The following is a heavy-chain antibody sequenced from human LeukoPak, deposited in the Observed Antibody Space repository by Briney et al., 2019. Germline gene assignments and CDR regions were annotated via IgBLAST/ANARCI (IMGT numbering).Heavy chain of an antibody. J-gene: IGHJ3*02. CDR3: ARTESWAFDI. V-gene: IGHV3-9*01. D-gene: IGHD1-1*01. CDR2: ISWNSGSI. CDR1: GFTFDDYA. Sequence: GGSLRLSCAASGFTFDDYAMHWVRQAPGKGLEWVSGISWNSGSIGYADSVKGRFTISRDNAKNSLYLQMNSLRAEDTAVYYCARTESWAFDIWGQGTMVTVSS.